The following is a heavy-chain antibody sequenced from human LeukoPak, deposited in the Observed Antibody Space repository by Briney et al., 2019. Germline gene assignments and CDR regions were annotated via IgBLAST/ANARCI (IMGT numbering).Heavy chain of an antibody. Sequence: PSETLSLTYTVSGGSISSSSYYWGWIRQPPGKGLEWIGSIYYSGSTYYNPSLKSRVTISVDTSKNQFSLKLSSVTAADTAVYYCARQSDTSGWPGAFDYWGQGTLVTVSS. CDR3: ARQSDTSGWPGAFDY. CDR1: GGSISSSSYY. J-gene: IGHJ4*02. D-gene: IGHD6-19*01. V-gene: IGHV4-39*01. CDR2: IYYSGST.